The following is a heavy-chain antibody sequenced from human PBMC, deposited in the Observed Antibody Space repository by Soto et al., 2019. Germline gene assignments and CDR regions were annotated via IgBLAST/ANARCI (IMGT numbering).Heavy chain of an antibody. Sequence: GGSLRLSCAASGFTFSSYAMSWVRQAPGKGLEWVSAISGSGGSTYYADSVKGRFTISRDNSKNTLYLQMNSLRAEDTAVYYCAKVGWNIVVVPAARYWGQGTLVTVSS. V-gene: IGHV3-23*01. CDR3: AKVGWNIVVVPAARY. J-gene: IGHJ4*02. CDR1: GFTFSSYA. CDR2: ISGSGGST. D-gene: IGHD2-2*01.